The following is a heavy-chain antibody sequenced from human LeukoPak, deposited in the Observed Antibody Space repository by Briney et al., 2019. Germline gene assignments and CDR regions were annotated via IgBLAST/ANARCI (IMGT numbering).Heavy chain of an antibody. CDR2: FDPDDGAR. CDR1: GYSLTALA. D-gene: IGHD4-17*01. J-gene: IGHJ5*02. Sequence: ASVKVSCKVYGYSLTALAIHWVRQAPGKGLEWMGRFDPDDGARIYSQRFQDRFLMTEDPSSDTAYMELSGLRSEDTAVYFCASDRTMTTVTSGQSWDDPWGQGTLVTVSS. V-gene: IGHV1-24*01. CDR3: ASDRTMTTVTSGQSWDDP.